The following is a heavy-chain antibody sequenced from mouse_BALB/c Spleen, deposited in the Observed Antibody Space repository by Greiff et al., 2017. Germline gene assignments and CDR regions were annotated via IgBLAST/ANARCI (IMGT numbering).Heavy chain of an antibody. D-gene: IGHD1-1*01. CDR1: GYTFTDYA. Sequence: VQLQQSGAELVRPGVSVKISCKGSGYTFTDYAMHWVKQSHAKSLEWIGVISTYYGDASYNQKFKGKATMTVDKSSSTAYMELARLTSEDSAIYYCAREGLFYYAMDDWGQGTSVTVSS. V-gene: IGHV1S137*01. CDR2: ISTYYGDA. CDR3: AREGLFYYAMDD. J-gene: IGHJ4*01.